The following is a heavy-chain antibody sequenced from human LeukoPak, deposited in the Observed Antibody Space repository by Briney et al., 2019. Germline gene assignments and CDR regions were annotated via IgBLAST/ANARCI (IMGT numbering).Heavy chain of an antibody. Sequence: GESLRISCQGSGYSFTSYWIGWVRQMPGKGLEWMGIIYPGDSDTRYSPSFQGQVTMSADKSISTAYLQWSSLKASDTAMYYCARQYSGSYDAFDIWGQGTMVSVSS. CDR1: GYSFTSYW. D-gene: IGHD1-26*01. V-gene: IGHV5-51*01. CDR3: ARQYSGSYDAFDI. CDR2: IYPGDSDT. J-gene: IGHJ3*02.